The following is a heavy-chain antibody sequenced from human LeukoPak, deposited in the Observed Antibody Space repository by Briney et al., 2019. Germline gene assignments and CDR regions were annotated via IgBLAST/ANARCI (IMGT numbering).Heavy chain of an antibody. CDR1: GFTFSSYW. CDR3: ARDKIEGPTKLDY. J-gene: IGHJ4*02. V-gene: IGHV3-7*01. CDR2: IKQDESEK. Sequence: GGSLRLSCAASGFTFSSYWMSWVRQAPGQGLEWVANIKQDESEKYYVDSLKGRFTISRDNAKNSLYLQMNSLRAEDTAVYYCARDKIEGPTKLDYWGQGILVTVSS. D-gene: IGHD1-1*01.